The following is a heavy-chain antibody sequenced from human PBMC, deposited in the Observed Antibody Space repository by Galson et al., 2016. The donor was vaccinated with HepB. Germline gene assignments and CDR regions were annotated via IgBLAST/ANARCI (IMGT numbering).Heavy chain of an antibody. CDR2: IYPGDSDT. D-gene: IGHD3-3*01. CDR1: GYSFTSFW. CDR3: ARSLYYDFWSGQKGWFDP. V-gene: IGHV5-51*01. Sequence: QSGAEVKKPGESLKISCKGSGYSFTSFWIAWVRQMPGKGLEWMGIIYPGDSDTRYSPSFQGQVTISADKPIDTAYLQWSSLKASDTAMYYCARSLYYDFWSGQKGWFDPWGQGTLVTVSS. J-gene: IGHJ5*02.